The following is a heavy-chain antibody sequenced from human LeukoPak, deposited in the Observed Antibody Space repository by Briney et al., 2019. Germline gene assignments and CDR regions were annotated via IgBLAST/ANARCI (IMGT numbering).Heavy chain of an antibody. CDR3: ARGGDYNFWSGYSYGMDV. V-gene: IGHV3-30*04. CDR1: GFTFSNYT. J-gene: IGHJ6*02. D-gene: IGHD3-3*01. Sequence: GRSLRLSCAASGFTFSNYTMHWVRQAPGKGLEWVTVISYDGNDEYYADSVKGRFTISRDESKSTLYLQMNSLRAEDTGVYYCARGGDYNFWSGYSYGMDVWGQGTTVSVSS. CDR2: ISYDGNDE.